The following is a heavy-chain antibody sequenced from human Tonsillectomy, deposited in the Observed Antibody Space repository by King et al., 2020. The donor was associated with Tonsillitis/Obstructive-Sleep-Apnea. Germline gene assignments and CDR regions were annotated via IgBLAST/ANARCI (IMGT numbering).Heavy chain of an antibody. V-gene: IGHV6-1*01. D-gene: IGHD2-15*01. CDR2: TYYRSKWYN. Sequence: VQLQQSGPGLVKPSQTLSLTCAISGDSVSSNSAAWNWFRQSPSRGLEWLGRTYYRSKWYNDYAGSVKSRLTINPDTSKNQFSLQLNSVTPEDTAVYYCARGYSSCAKPVDKWVDPWGQGTLVTVSS. J-gene: IGHJ5*02. CDR3: ARGYSSCAKPVDKWVDP. CDR1: GDSVSSNSAA.